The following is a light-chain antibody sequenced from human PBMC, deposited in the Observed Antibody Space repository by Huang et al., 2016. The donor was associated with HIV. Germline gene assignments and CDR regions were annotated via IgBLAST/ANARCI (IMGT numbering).Light chain of an antibody. J-gene: IGKJ2*01. CDR3: QHYGSSPRT. V-gene: IGKV3-20*01. CDR1: QSISSSY. Sequence: EIVLTQSPGTLSLSPGERATLSCRVSQSISSSYLAWYQQKPGQAPRLFIYGASSRATGIPDRFRGSGSGTDFTLTISRLEPEDFAVYYCQHYGSSPRTFGQGTKLEIK. CDR2: GAS.